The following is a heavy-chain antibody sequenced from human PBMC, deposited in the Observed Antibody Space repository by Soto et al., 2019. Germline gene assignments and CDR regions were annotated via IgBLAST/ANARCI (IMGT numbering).Heavy chain of an antibody. Sequence: TSYYGNCLLHHTGQGREWMGWMNPISGNRGYAQKFQGRVTMTRNTSISTAYMELSSLRSEDTAVYYCARRGTRYAPDLDVWGKGTMVTVSS. V-gene: IGHV1-8*01. CDR2: MNPISGNR. D-gene: IGHD1-1*01. J-gene: IGHJ6*04. CDR3: ARRGTRYAPDLDV. CDR1: TSYY.